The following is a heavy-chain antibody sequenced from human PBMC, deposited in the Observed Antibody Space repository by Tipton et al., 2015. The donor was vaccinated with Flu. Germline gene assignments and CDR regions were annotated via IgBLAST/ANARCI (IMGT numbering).Heavy chain of an antibody. J-gene: IGHJ4*02. D-gene: IGHD1-1*01. V-gene: IGHV4-4*07. CDR2: IYTSGST. Sequence: TLSLTCTVSGGSISTYYWSWIRQPAGKGLEWIGRIYTSGSTNYNPSLKSRVTMSVDTSKNQFSLRRSSVTAADTAVYYCARGAGGPATAYDCWGQGTLVTGSS. CDR1: GGSISTYY. CDR3: ARGAGGPATAYDC.